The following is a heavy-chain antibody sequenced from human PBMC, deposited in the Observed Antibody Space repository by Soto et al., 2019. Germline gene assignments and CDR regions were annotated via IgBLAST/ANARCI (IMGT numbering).Heavy chain of an antibody. V-gene: IGHV3-66*01. CDR1: GFTVNTKY. Sequence: EVPLVESGGGLVQPGGSLRLSCAVSGFTVNTKYMSWVRQAPGKGLEWFSVMYSGGSTYYADSVKGRFTVSRDNSKNILYLQMNSLRAEDTAVYYCAKYDTSSSSFDYWGQGTLVTVSS. CDR2: MYSGGST. D-gene: IGHD3-9*01. J-gene: IGHJ4*02. CDR3: AKYDTSSSSFDY.